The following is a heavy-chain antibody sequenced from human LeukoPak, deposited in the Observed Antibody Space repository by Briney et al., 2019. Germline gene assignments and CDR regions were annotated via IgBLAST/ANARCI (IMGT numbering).Heavy chain of an antibody. J-gene: IGHJ4*02. V-gene: IGHV3-23*01. D-gene: IGHD4/OR15-4a*01. CDR1: GFTFSSYA. CDR2: ISITGGST. Sequence: PGGSLRLSCAASGFTFSSYAMNWVRQAPGKGLEWVSAISITGGSTYYADSVKGRFTISRDNSKNTLYLQMNSLRAEDTAVYYCARRAGAYSHPYDYWGQGTLVTVSS. CDR3: ARRAGAYSHPYDY.